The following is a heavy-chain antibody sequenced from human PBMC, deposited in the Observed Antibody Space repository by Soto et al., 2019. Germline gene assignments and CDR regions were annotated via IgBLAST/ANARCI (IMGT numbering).Heavy chain of an antibody. CDR2: IYYSGST. J-gene: IGHJ4*02. Sequence: QVQLQESGPGLVKPSQTLSLTCTVSGGSISSGGYYWSWIRQHPGKGLEWIGYIYYSGSTYYNPSLKSRVTIXVXMSKNQFSLKLSSVTAADTAVYYCARNRYSYGHFDYWGQGTLVTVSS. D-gene: IGHD5-18*01. CDR3: ARNRYSYGHFDY. CDR1: GGSISSGGYY. V-gene: IGHV4-31*03.